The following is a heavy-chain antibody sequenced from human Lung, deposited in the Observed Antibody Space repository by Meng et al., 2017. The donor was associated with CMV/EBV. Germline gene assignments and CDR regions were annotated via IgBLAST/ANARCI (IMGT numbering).Heavy chain of an antibody. V-gene: IGHV1-2*02. Sequence: SGYTLTAHYFHWVRQAPGQGLEWMGWIHPHRGDTNYAQQFQGRVTLTRDTSINTGYMELTRLTSDDTAVYYCAREGSSHADAPFDKWGQGTRVTVSS. CDR2: IHPHRGDT. J-gene: IGHJ4*02. CDR1: GYTLTAHY. CDR3: AREGSSHADAPFDK. D-gene: IGHD3-10*01.